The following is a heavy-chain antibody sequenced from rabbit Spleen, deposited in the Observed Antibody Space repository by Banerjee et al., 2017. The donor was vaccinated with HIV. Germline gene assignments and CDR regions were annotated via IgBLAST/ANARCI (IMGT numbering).Heavy chain of an antibody. CDR1: GIDFSTYYY. D-gene: IGHD8-1*01. V-gene: IGHV1S40*01. CDR3: ARDTGTSFSTYGMDL. Sequence: SLPLTCTASGIDFSTYYYMCWVRQAPGKGLEWIACIYSSNTGSTWYASWAKGRFTISRTSSTTITLQVTSLTAADTATYFCARDTGTSFSTYGMDLWGQGTLVTVS. CDR2: IYSSNTGST. J-gene: IGHJ6*01.